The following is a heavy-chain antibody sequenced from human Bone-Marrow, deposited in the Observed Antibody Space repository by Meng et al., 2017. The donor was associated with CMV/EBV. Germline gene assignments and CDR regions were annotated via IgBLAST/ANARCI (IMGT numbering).Heavy chain of an antibody. CDR1: GFTSNNYG. CDR3: AKDIPMRRGVTAWFDP. Sequence: GGSLRLSCAASGFTSNNYGMHWVRQAPGKGLEWVAFIRTGGSHKFHAESVKGRFTISRDNSNNTLYLQMNSRSPEDTAVYYCAKDIPMRRGVTAWFDPWGQGTLVTVSS. V-gene: IGHV3-30*02. D-gene: IGHD3-10*01. J-gene: IGHJ5*02. CDR2: IRTGGSHK.